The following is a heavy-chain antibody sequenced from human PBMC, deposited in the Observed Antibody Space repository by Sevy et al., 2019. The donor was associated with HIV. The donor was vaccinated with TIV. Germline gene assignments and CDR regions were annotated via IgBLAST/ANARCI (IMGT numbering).Heavy chain of an antibody. D-gene: IGHD3-10*01. CDR2: NYYSGST. V-gene: IGHV4-39*01. Sequence: SETLSLTCTVSGGSISSSSYYWGWIRQPPGKGLEWIGSNYYSGSTYYNPSLKSRVTISVDTSKNQFSLKLSSVTAADTAVYYCARLALLWFGELPHGFDYWGQGTLVTVSS. CDR3: ARLALLWFGELPHGFDY. CDR1: GGSISSSSYY. J-gene: IGHJ4*02.